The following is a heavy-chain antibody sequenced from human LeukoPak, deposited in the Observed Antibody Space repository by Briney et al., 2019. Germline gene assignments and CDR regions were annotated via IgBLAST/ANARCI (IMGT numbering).Heavy chain of an antibody. CDR3: AVTDYTDTTPGWFDP. J-gene: IGHJ5*02. D-gene: IGHD2-2*02. Sequence: SGPTLVNPTQTLTLTCTFSGFSLTTSGVGVGWIRQPPGKALEWLAVIYWDDDERYSPSLKSRLTITKGTSKNQVVLTMTNMHPVDTATYYCAVTDYTDTTPGWFDPWGQGTLVTVSS. CDR1: GFSLTTSGVG. V-gene: IGHV2-5*02. CDR2: IYWDDDE.